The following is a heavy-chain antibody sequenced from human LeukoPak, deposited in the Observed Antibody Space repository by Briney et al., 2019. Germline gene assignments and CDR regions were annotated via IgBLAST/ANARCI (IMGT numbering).Heavy chain of an antibody. CDR1: GGSISSSNW. CDR2: IYLSGST. CDR3: ARDQGWDGDYEWAFDY. D-gene: IGHD4-17*01. Sequence: SGTLSLTCAVSGGSISSSNWTSGVGQPPRKGLAWVGEIYLSGSTNYNPSLNSRVTISVDKSKNQFALKLSSVTAADSAVYYCARDQGWDGDYEWAFDYWGQGTLVTVS. J-gene: IGHJ4*02. V-gene: IGHV4-4*02.